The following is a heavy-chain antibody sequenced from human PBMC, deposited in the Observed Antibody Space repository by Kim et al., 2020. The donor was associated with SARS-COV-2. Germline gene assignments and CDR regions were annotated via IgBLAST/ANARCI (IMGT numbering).Heavy chain of an antibody. CDR1: GGSISSYY. CDR3: ARATGVTIFGVVSAFDI. D-gene: IGHD3-3*01. CDR2: IYYSGST. J-gene: IGHJ3*02. Sequence: SETLSLTCTVSGGSISSYYWSWIRQPPGKGLEWIGYIYYSGSTNYNPSLKSRVTISVDTSKNQFSLKLSSVTAADTAVYYCARATGVTIFGVVSAFDIWGQGTMVTVSS. V-gene: IGHV4-59*01.